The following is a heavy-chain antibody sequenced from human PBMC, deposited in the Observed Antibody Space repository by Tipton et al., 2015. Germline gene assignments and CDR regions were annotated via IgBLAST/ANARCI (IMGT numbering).Heavy chain of an antibody. D-gene: IGHD5-24*01. Sequence: TLSLTCTVSGGSISSYYWSWIRQSPGKGLEWIGYISYSGTTNSNPSLKSRVTISVDTSKNQFSLTLNSVTAADTAVYYCATLVDGYSRIPWGQGTRVTVSS. CDR1: GGSISSYY. V-gene: IGHV4-59*13. CDR3: ATLVDGYSRIP. CDR2: ISYSGTT. J-gene: IGHJ5*02.